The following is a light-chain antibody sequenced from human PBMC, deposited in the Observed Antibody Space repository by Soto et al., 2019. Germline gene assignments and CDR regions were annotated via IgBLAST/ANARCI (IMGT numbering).Light chain of an antibody. Sequence: DIVMTQSPGKLYLSPGERAPLSRGASQSISSSFLAWYQQKPGQAPRLLIYGASSRATGIPDRFSGTGSETDFTLTISRLEPEDFAVYYCQQYDNSPITFGQGTRLEIK. CDR1: QSISSSF. J-gene: IGKJ5*01. V-gene: IGKV3-20*01. CDR2: GAS. CDR3: QQYDNSPIT.